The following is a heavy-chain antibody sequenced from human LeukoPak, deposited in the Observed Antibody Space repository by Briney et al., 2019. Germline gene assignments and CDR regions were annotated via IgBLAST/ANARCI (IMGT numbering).Heavy chain of an antibody. D-gene: IGHD5-12*01. CDR2: ISWNSGSI. CDR3: AKSEGPGSGYLIDY. J-gene: IGHJ4*02. V-gene: IGHV3-9*01. CDR1: GFTFDDYA. Sequence: GGSLRLSCAASGFTFDDYAMHWVRQAPGQGLEWVSGISWNSGSIGYADSVKGRFTISRDNAKNSLYLQMNSLRAEDTALYYCAKSEGPGSGYLIDYWGQGTLVTVSS.